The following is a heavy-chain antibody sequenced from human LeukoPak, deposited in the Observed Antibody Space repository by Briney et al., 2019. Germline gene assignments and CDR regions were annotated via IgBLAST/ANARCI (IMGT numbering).Heavy chain of an antibody. J-gene: IGHJ5*02. D-gene: IGHD2-15*01. V-gene: IGHV3-30-3*01. CDR1: GFTFSSYA. CDR3: ARDLDSGGSCYSGLCGWFDP. CDR2: ISYDGSNK. Sequence: PGGSLRLSCAASGFTFSSYAMHWVRQAPGKGLEWVAVISYDGSNKYYADSVKGRFTISRDNSKNTLYLQMNSLRAEDTAVYYCARDLDSGGSCYSGLCGWFDPWGQGTLVTVSS.